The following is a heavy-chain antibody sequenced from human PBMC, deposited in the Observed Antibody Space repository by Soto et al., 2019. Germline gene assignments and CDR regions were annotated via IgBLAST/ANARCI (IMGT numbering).Heavy chain of an antibody. CDR1: GGSISNNNW. D-gene: IGHD1-1*01. Sequence: SEPLSLTCSVSGGSISNNNWWSWFLQSPGKGLEWIGEIHHSGSTNYNPSLKSRVTISVDKSKNQFSLNLGSVTAADTAMYFCARERGNSGTYDYWGQGNLVTVSS. J-gene: IGHJ4*02. CDR2: IHHSGST. V-gene: IGHV4-4*02. CDR3: ARERGNSGTYDY.